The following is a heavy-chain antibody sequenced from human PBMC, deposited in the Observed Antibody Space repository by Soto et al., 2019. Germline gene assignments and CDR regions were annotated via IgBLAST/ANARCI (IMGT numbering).Heavy chain of an antibody. CDR3: ARDKITGRLDY. J-gene: IGHJ4*02. Sequence: QVQLQQWGAGLLKPSETLSLTCAVYGGSFSGYYWTWIRQPPGTGLEWMGEINHSGSTNYNPSLKSRVTISVDTSKNQFSLKLTSVTAADTAVDYCARDKITGRLDYWGQGTLVTVSS. D-gene: IGHD2-8*02. CDR2: INHSGST. V-gene: IGHV4-34*01. CDR1: GGSFSGYY.